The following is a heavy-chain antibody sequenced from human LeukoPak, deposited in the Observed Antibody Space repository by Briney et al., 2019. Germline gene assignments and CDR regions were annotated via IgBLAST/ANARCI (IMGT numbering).Heavy chain of an antibody. CDR3: ARPYYYYMDV. CDR1: GDSISIYY. J-gene: IGHJ6*03. V-gene: IGHV4-59*12. Sequence: PSETLSLTCSVSGDSISIYYWTWIRQPPGKGLEWIGYIDHTGTTSYNPSLNSRVTISRDTSKNHFSLDLTSVTAADTAVYYCARPYYYYMDVWGKGTTVTVSS. CDR2: IDHTGTT.